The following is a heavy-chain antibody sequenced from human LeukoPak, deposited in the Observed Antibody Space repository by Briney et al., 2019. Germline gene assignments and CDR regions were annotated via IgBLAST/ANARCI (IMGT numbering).Heavy chain of an antibody. Sequence: ASVKVSCKASGYTFTSYGISWVRQAPGQGLEWMGWISAYNGNTNYAQKLQGRVTMTTDTSTSTAYMELRSLRSDDTAVYYCARGGRVTTMVRGVIITPPHYWGQGTLVTVSS. J-gene: IGHJ4*02. CDR2: ISAYNGNT. D-gene: IGHD3-10*01. CDR1: GYTFTSYG. CDR3: ARGGRVTTMVRGVIITPPHY. V-gene: IGHV1-18*01.